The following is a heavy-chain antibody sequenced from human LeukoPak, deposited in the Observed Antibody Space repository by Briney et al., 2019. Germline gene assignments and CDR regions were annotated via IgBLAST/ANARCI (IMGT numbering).Heavy chain of an antibody. Sequence: SETLSLTCTVSGYSISSGYYWGWIRQPPGKGLEWIESIYHSGSTYYNPSLKSRVTISVDTSKNQFSLKLSSVTAADTAVYYCARDIPEEYMRMVRGRFRPWGQGTLVTVSS. CDR1: GYSISSGYY. D-gene: IGHD3-10*01. V-gene: IGHV4-38-2*02. CDR2: IYHSGST. CDR3: ARDIPEEYMRMVRGRFRP. J-gene: IGHJ5*02.